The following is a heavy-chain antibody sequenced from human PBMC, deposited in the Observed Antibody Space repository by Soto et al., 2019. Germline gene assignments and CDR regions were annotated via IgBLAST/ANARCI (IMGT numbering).Heavy chain of an antibody. J-gene: IGHJ6*03. CDR2: IIPILGIA. V-gene: IGHV1-69*04. CDR3: AREEIRGCKDPSYYYYMDC. Sequence: SVKVSCKASGGTFSSYTISWVRQAPGQGLEWMGRIIPILGIANYAQKFQGRVTITADKSTSTAYMELSSLRSEDTAVYYCAREEIRGCKDPSYYYYMDCWGKGTTVTVAS. D-gene: IGHD5-12*01. CDR1: GGTFSSYT.